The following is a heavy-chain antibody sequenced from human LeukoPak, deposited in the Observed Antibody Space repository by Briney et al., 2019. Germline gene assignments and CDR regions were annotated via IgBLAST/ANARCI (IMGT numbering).Heavy chain of an antibody. CDR3: ARVPGYS. J-gene: IGHJ4*02. CDR2: IYSGGAP. D-gene: IGHD6-13*01. CDR1: GFDVGRNY. V-gene: IGHV3-53*01. Sequence: GGSLRLSCAASGFDVGRNYMTWVRQAPGKGLEWVSFIYSGGAPYYADSVRGRFTISRDSSKNTLYLQMNSLRVEDTAVYYCARVPGYSWGQGTLVTVSS.